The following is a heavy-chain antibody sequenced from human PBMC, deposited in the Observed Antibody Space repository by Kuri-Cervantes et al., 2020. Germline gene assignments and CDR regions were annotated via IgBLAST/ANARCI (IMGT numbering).Heavy chain of an antibody. D-gene: IGHD2-2*02. CDR3: ARDQGCSSTSCYTRLYYYYGMDV. CDR2: MNPNSGNT. Sequence: ASVKVSCKASGYTFTSYDINWVRQATGQGLEWMGWMNPNSGNTGYAQKFQGRVTITADESASTAYMELSSLRSEDTAVYYCARDQGCSSTSCYTRLYYYYGMDVWGQGTTVTVSS. V-gene: IGHV1-8*01. CDR1: GYTFTSYD. J-gene: IGHJ6*02.